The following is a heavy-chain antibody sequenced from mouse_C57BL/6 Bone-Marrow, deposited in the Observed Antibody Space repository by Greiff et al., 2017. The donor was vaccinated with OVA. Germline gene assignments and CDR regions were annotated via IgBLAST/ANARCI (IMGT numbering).Heavy chain of an antibody. J-gene: IGHJ1*03. D-gene: IGHD4-1*01. Sequence: VKLMESGPGLVQPSQSLSITCTVSGFSLTSYGVHWVRQSPGKGLEWLGVIWSGGSTDYNAAFISRLSISKDNSKSQVFFKMNSLQADDTAIYYCARNPELGQRYFDVWGTGTTVTVSS. CDR3: ARNPELGQRYFDV. CDR2: IWSGGST. V-gene: IGHV2-2*01. CDR1: GFSLTSYG.